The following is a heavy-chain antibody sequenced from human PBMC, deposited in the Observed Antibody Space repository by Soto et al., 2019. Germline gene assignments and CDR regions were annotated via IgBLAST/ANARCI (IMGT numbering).Heavy chain of an antibody. V-gene: IGHV1-18*01. CDR1: GYTFTSYG. CDR2: ISAYNGNT. CDR3: ARSGSGNNNYYYYGMDV. D-gene: IGHD3-3*01. Sequence: ASVKVSCKASGYTFTSYGISWVRQAPGQGLEWMGWISAYNGNTNYAQKLQGRVTMTTDTSTSTAYMELRSLRSDDTAVYYCARSGSGNNNYYYYGMDVWGQGTTVTVSS. J-gene: IGHJ6*02.